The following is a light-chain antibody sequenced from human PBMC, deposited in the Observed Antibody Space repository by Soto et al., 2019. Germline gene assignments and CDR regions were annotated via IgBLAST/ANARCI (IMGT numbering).Light chain of an antibody. CDR1: SSDVGSYNL. CDR2: EGS. V-gene: IGLV2-23*01. Sequence: QSALTQPASVSGSPGQSITISCTGTSSDVGSYNLVSWYQQHPGKAPKLMIYEGSKRPSGVSNRFSGSKSGKTASLTISGLQAEDEDDYYCCSYAGSSSNYVFGTGTKVTAL. CDR3: CSYAGSSSNYV. J-gene: IGLJ1*01.